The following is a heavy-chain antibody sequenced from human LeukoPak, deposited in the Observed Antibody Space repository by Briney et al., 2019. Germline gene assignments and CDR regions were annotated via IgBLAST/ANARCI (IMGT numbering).Heavy chain of an antibody. D-gene: IGHD2-2*01. CDR1: GYTLTELS. V-gene: IGHV1-24*01. CDR2: FDPEDGET. CDR3: ATESRWGYQLLLGG. J-gene: IGHJ3*01. Sequence: ASVKVSCKVSGYTLTELSMHWVRQAPGKGLEWMGGFDPEDGETICAQKFQGRVTMTEDTSTDTAYMELSSLRSEDTAVYYCATESRWGYQLLLGGWGQGTMVTVSS.